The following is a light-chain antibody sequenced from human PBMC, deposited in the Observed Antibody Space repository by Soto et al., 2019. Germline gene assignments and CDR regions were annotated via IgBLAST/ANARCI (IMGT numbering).Light chain of an antibody. CDR3: QQRMNWPLT. CDR1: QSVSSY. Sequence: EIVLTQSPATLSLSPGERATLSCRASQSVSSYLLWYQQKPGQTPRLLIYDASNRATGIPARFSGSGSETDLTLTSSSLEPEDFAVYYCQQRMNWPLTFGQGTRLEIK. J-gene: IGKJ5*01. V-gene: IGKV3-11*01. CDR2: DAS.